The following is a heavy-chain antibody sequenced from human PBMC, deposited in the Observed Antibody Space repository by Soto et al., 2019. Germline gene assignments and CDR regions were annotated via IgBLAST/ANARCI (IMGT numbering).Heavy chain of an antibody. Sequence: ASVKVSCKASGGTFSSYTISWVRQAPGQGLEWMGRIIPILGIANYAQKFQGRVTITADKSTSTAYMELSSLRSEDTAVYYCARDIGDSYCSSTSCYVPWGQGTLVTVSS. D-gene: IGHD2-2*01. V-gene: IGHV1-69*04. CDR3: ARDIGDSYCSSTSCYVP. CDR2: IIPILGIA. J-gene: IGHJ5*02. CDR1: GGTFSSYT.